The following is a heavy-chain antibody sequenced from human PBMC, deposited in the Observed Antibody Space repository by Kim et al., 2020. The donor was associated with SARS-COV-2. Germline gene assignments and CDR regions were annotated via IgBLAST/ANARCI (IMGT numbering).Heavy chain of an antibody. J-gene: IGHJ4*02. Sequence: GRFTISRDNAKNSLYLQMNSLRAEDTAVYYCARAKGTYYYDSSGPYTLDYWGQGTLVTVSS. V-gene: IGHV3-11*06. CDR3: ARAKGTYYYDSSGPYTLDY. D-gene: IGHD3-22*01.